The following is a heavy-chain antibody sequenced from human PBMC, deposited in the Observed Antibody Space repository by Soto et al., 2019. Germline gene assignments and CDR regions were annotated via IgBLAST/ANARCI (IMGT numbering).Heavy chain of an antibody. CDR1: GFTFSSYA. D-gene: IGHD3-22*01. J-gene: IGHJ6*02. Sequence: GGSLRLSCSASGFTFSSYAMSWVRQAPGKGLEWVSAISGSGGSTYYADSVKGRITISRDNSKNTLNLQMNSLRAEYTAVYYCAKEKRITMIVAAMDVWGQETTVTVSS. V-gene: IGHV3-23*01. CDR3: AKEKRITMIVAAMDV. CDR2: ISGSGGST.